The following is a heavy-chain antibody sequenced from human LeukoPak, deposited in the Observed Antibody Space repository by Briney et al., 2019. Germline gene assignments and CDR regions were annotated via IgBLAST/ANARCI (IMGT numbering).Heavy chain of an antibody. D-gene: IGHD4-17*01. J-gene: IGHJ4*02. CDR1: GASISRNGVDYY. Sequence: NPSETLSLTCTVSGASISRNGVDYYWGWIRQPPGRGLEWIGSLLYGGTAYYNPSLKNRVTISLDTSENRFSLRLTSVTAADTAVYYCVTQTPDFTVTTFPAHDHWGQGTLVAVSS. CDR3: VTQTPDFTVTTFPAHDH. CDR2: LLYGGTA. V-gene: IGHV4-39*02.